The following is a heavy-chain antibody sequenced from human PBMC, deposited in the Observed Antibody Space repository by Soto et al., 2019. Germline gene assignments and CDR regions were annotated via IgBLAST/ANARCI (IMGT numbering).Heavy chain of an antibody. J-gene: IGHJ4*02. CDR1: GGSISSYY. Sequence: SETLSLTCTVSGGSISSYYWSWIRQPPGKGLEWIGYIYYSGSTNYNPSLKSRVTISVDTSKNQFSLKLSSVTAADTAVYYCARSLGVVATIGEDYWGQGTLVTVSS. D-gene: IGHD5-12*01. V-gene: IGHV4-59*08. CDR3: ARSLGVVATIGEDY. CDR2: IYYSGST.